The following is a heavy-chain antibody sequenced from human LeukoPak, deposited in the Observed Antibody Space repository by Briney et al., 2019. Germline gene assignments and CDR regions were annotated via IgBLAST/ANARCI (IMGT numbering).Heavy chain of an antibody. CDR3: ASSDSGWYEDFDY. Sequence: GGSLRLSCAASGFTFSSYNMNWVRQAPGKGLEWVSSISSSSSYIYYADSVKGRFTISRDNAKNSLYLQMNSLRAEDTAVYYCASSDSGWYEDFDYWGQGTLVTVSS. CDR1: GFTFSSYN. J-gene: IGHJ4*02. D-gene: IGHD6-19*01. V-gene: IGHV3-21*01. CDR2: ISSSSSYI.